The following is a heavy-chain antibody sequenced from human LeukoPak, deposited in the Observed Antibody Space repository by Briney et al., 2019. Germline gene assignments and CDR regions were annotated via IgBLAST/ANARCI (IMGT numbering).Heavy chain of an antibody. CDR2: ISWNSGSI. CDR3: ARETWAAMSALSFDY. Sequence: PGGSLRLSCAASGFTFDDYAMHWVRQAPGKGLEWVSGISWNSGSIGYADSVKGRFTISRDNAKNSLYLQMNSLRAEDTALYYCARETWAAMSALSFDYWGQGTLVTVSS. CDR1: GFTFDDYA. V-gene: IGHV3-9*01. D-gene: IGHD2-15*01. J-gene: IGHJ4*02.